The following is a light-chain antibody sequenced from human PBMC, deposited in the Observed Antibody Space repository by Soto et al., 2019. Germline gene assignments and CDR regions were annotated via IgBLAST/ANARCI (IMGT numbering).Light chain of an antibody. J-gene: IGKJ1*01. Sequence: DLQPTQPAPFLSASVVEKVTMTCQASHDIGNSLNWYQDKPGQPPKLVIYDAYNLETGVPSTFSGNGYGTDFTFTISSLQPDDFATYYCQQYNSYWTFGQGTKV. V-gene: IGKV1-33*01. CDR1: HDIGNS. CDR3: QQYNSYWT. CDR2: DAY.